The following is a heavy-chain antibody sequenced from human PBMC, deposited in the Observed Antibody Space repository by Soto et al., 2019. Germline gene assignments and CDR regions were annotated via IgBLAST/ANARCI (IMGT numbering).Heavy chain of an antibody. CDR2: ISYDGSNK. CDR1: GFTFSSYA. D-gene: IGHD5-12*01. Sequence: VGSLRLSCAASGFTFSSYAMHWVGQAPGKGLEWVAVISYDGSNKYYADSVKGRFTISRDNSKNTLYLRMNSLRAEDTAVYYCARDTFPHVDIVATTDAFDIWGQGTMVTVSS. J-gene: IGHJ3*02. V-gene: IGHV3-30-3*01. CDR3: ARDTFPHVDIVATTDAFDI.